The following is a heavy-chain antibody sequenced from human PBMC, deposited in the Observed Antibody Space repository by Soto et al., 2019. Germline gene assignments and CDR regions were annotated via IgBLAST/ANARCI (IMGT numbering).Heavy chain of an antibody. CDR2: VYWDDDK. V-gene: IGHV2-5*02. J-gene: IGHJ4*02. CDR3: GHRLRLTTGAVDF. Sequence: QITLKESGPTLVKPTETLTLTCTFSGFSLTTHGVGVGWLRQSPGKALEWLALVYWDDDKRYNPSLRSRLTITKDTARNQVVLRLINMGTVDTATYFCGHRLRLTTGAVDFWGQGALVTVSS. CDR1: GFSLTTHGVG. D-gene: IGHD4-17*01.